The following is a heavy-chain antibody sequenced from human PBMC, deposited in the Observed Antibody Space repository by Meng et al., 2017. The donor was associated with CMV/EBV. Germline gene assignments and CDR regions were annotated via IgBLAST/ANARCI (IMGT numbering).Heavy chain of an antibody. CDR1: GFTFSSYE. Sequence: GESLKISCAASGFTFSSYEMNWVRHAPGKGLEWVSYISSSGSTIYYADSVKGRFTISRDNAKNSLYLQMNSLRAEDTAVYYCARVDSGWTHYYGMDVWGQGTTVTVSS. CDR3: ARVDSGWTHYYGMDV. V-gene: IGHV3-48*03. J-gene: IGHJ6*02. D-gene: IGHD6-19*01. CDR2: ISSSGSTI.